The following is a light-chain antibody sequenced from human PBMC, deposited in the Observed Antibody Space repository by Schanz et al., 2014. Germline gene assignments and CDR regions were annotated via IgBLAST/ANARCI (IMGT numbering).Light chain of an antibody. V-gene: IGLV2-14*01. CDR2: DVS. CDR1: SSDVGAYNY. Sequence: HSSLPPPSSVSGSPGQSITISCTGTSSDVGAYNYVSWYQQHPGKAPKLMIYDVSDRPSGVSNRFSGSKSGNTASLTISGLQAEDEADYYCSSYTSSSTWVFGGGTKLTVL. J-gene: IGLJ3*02. CDR3: SSYTSSSTWV.